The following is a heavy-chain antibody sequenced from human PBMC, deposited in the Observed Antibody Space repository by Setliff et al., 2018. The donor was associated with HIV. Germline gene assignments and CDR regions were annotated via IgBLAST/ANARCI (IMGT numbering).Heavy chain of an antibody. V-gene: IGHV3-74*01. CDR1: GFTFGNYW. CDR3: VRGSLVPGVDY. D-gene: IGHD3-3*02. Sequence: GGSLSLSCAASGFTFGNYWMHWVRQAPGKGPVDISHINTDGSDTNYAASVKGRFTISRDNAKYTLYLQMNSLRVEDTAVYYCVRGSLVPGVDYWGQGTLVTVSS. J-gene: IGHJ4*02. CDR2: INTDGSDT.